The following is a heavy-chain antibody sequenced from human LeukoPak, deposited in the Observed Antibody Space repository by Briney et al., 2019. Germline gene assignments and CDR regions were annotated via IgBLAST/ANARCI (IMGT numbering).Heavy chain of an antibody. CDR2: INSDGSST. D-gene: IGHD4-23*01. Sequence: PGGSLRLSCAASGFTFSDYSMTWVRQAPGKGLVWVSRINSDGSSTSYADSVKGRFTVSRDNAKNTLYLQMNSLRAEDTAVYYCARGKGITVAVGYWGQGTLVTVSS. V-gene: IGHV3-74*01. CDR1: GFTFSDYS. CDR3: ARGKGITVAVGY. J-gene: IGHJ4*02.